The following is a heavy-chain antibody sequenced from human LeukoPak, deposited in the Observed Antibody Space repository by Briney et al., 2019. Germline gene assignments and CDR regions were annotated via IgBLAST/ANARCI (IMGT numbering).Heavy chain of an antibody. CDR3: TTDHEGALRWALYYYYMDV. CDR2: IKSKTDGGTT. CDR1: GFTFSNAW. D-gene: IGHD1-26*01. Sequence: GGSLRLSCAASGFTFSNAWMSWVRQAPGKGLEWVGRIKSKTDGGTTDYAAPVKGRFTISRDDSKNTLYLQMNSLKTEDTAVYYCTTDHEGALRWALYYYYMDVWGKGTTVTVSS. J-gene: IGHJ6*03. V-gene: IGHV3-15*01.